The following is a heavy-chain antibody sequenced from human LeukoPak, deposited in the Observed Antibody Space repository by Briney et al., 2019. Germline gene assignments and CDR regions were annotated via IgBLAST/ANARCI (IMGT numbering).Heavy chain of an antibody. Sequence: PGGSLRLSCAASGYTLSDHYMDWVPDTPGRGLEWVGRSRIKTDSYTTEYAASVKGRFTISRDDSKNSLYLQMSSLKTEDTAVYYCARYCSSTSCYSASPYGMDVWGKGTTVTVSS. J-gene: IGHJ6*04. CDR3: ARYCSSTSCYSASPYGMDV. V-gene: IGHV3-72*01. D-gene: IGHD2-2*01. CDR1: GYTLSDHY. CDR2: SRIKTDSYTT.